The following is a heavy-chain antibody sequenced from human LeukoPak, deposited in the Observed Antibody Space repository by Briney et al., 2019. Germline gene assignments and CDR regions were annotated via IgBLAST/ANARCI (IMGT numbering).Heavy chain of an antibody. CDR1: GFTFSSYS. J-gene: IGHJ3*02. D-gene: IGHD5-12*01. CDR3: ARDSGSGYYAFDI. CDR2: ISSSSSYI. Sequence: PGGSLRLSCAASGFTFSSYSMNWVRQAPGKGLEWVSSISSSSSYIYYADSVKGRFTIYRDNAKNSLYLQMNSLRAEDTAVYYCARDSGSGYYAFDIWDQGTMVTVSS. V-gene: IGHV3-21*01.